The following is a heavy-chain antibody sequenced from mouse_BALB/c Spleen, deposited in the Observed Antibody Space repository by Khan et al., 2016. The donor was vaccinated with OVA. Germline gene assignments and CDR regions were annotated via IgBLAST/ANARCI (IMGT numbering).Heavy chain of an antibody. CDR2: IDPSDSYT. CDR1: GYTFTRYW. D-gene: IGHD2-1*01. J-gene: IGHJ3*01. CDR3: GRYGNYFAY. Sequence: QVQLQQSGAELVKPGASVKLSCKASGYTFTRYWMQWVKQRPGQGLEWIGEIDPSDSYTNYNQKFKGKATLTVDKYSSTAYMQLSSLTSEDSAVYYCGRYGNYFAYWGQGTLVTVSA. V-gene: IGHV1-69*02.